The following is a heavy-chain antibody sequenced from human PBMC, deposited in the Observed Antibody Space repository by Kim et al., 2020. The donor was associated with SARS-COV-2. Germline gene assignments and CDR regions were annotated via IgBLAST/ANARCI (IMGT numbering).Heavy chain of an antibody. CDR1: GGTFSSYA. CDR2: IIPIFGTA. J-gene: IGHJ3*02. V-gene: IGHV1-69*13. Sequence: SVKVSCKASGGTFSSYAISWVRQAPGQGLEWMGGIIPIFGTANYAQKFQGRVTITADESTSTAYMELSSLRSEDTAVYYCARDRCSGGSCFNAFDIWGQGTMVTVSS. D-gene: IGHD2-15*01. CDR3: ARDRCSGGSCFNAFDI.